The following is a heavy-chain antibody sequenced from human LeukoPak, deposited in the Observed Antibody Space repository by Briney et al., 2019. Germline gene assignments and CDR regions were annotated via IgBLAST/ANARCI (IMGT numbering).Heavy chain of an antibody. CDR1: GDSFTSVTDY. V-gene: IGHV4-39*01. CDR2: GDYSGGT. D-gene: IGHD2-15*01. CDR3: AGIVKGYCSGGSCFASYDY. J-gene: IGHJ4*02. Sequence: SETLSLTCTVSGDSFTSVTDYWAWIRQPPGKGLEWIATGDYSGGTYYNPSLESRVAISADMSKNQISLQLTSVTAADTAVYYCAGIVKGYCSGGSCFASYDYWGQGILVTVSS.